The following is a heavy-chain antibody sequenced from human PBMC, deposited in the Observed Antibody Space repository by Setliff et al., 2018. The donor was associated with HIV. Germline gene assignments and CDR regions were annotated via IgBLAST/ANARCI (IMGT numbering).Heavy chain of an antibody. CDR2: ISAGGGST. Sequence: GGSLRLSCAASGLTFSNYWMHWVRQAPGKGLEWVSGISAGGGSTYYADSVKGRFTISRDNSKNTLYLQMNRLRAEDTAVYYCAKPPRPSSWPQYYFDYWGQGTLVTVSS. CDR1: GLTFSNYW. V-gene: IGHV3-23*01. D-gene: IGHD6-13*01. CDR3: AKPPRPSSWPQYYFDY. J-gene: IGHJ4*02.